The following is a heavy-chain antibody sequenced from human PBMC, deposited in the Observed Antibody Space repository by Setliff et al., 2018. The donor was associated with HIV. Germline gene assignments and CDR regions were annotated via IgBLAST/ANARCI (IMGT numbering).Heavy chain of an antibody. Sequence: LRLSCAASGFTFSSYRMNWVRQAPGKGLEWVSYISSSSSTICYVDSVKGRFTISRDNAKNSVYLEMNSLRDEDTALYYCARAYTYTYDYWGQGTQVTVS. D-gene: IGHD1-1*01. CDR2: ISSSSSTI. V-gene: IGHV3-48*02. J-gene: IGHJ4*02. CDR1: GFTFSSYR. CDR3: ARAYTYTYDY.